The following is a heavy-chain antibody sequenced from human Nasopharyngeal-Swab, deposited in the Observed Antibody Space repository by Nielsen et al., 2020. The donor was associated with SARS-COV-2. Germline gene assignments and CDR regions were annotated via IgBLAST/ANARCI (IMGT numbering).Heavy chain of an antibody. V-gene: IGHV4-61*02. CDR1: GGSISSGSYY. D-gene: IGHD2-21*01. CDR3: ARSEAYCGGDCYLGY. Sequence: SETLSLTCTVSGGSISSGSYYWSWIRQPAGKGLEWIGRIYTSGSTNYNPSLKSRVTISVDTSKNQFSLKLSSVTAAGTAVYYCARSEAYCGGDCYLGYWGQGTLVTVSS. CDR2: IYTSGST. J-gene: IGHJ4*02.